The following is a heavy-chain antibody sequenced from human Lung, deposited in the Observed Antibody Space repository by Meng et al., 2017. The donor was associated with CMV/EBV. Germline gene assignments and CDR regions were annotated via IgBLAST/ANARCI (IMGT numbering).Heavy chain of an antibody. CDR1: GFTFDNYG. CDR3: AKDLLLFGGANAYFDY. D-gene: IGHD3-16*01. V-gene: IGHV3-30*02. J-gene: IGHJ4*02. CDR2: IRHDGTNK. Sequence: GGSXRLXCAASGFTFDNYGMHWVRQTPGKGLEWVAFIRHDGTNKYYGDSVKGRFTISRDNSKNTVFLQMNSLRPEETAVYYCAKDLLLFGGANAYFDYWGQGTXVTVDS.